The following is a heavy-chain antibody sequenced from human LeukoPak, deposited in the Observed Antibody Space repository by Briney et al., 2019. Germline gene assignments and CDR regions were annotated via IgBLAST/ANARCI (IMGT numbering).Heavy chain of an antibody. CDR3: ARGAVVVAATLGWFDP. CDR2: ISYDGSNK. D-gene: IGHD2-15*01. CDR1: GFTFSSYA. V-gene: IGHV3-30-3*01. Sequence: GGSLRLSCAASGFTFSSYAMHWVRQAPGKGLEWVAVISYDGSNKYYADSVKGRFTISRDNSKNTLYLQMNSLRAEDTAVYYCARGAVVVAATLGWFDPWGQGTLVTVSS. J-gene: IGHJ5*02.